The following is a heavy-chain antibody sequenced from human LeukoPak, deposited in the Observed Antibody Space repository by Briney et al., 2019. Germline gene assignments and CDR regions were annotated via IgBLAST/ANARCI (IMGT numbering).Heavy chain of an antibody. CDR2: SGTAGDT. CDR1: GFTFSSSA. Sequence: GGSLRLSCAASGFTFSSSAMNWVRQVPGKGLEWVSASGTAGDTYYADSVKGRFTISRDDSKNTLYLQMTSLRAEDTAVYYCAKGDQRGYSYPPFDYWGQGTLVTVSS. D-gene: IGHD5-18*01. V-gene: IGHV3-23*01. CDR3: AKGDQRGYSYPPFDY. J-gene: IGHJ4*02.